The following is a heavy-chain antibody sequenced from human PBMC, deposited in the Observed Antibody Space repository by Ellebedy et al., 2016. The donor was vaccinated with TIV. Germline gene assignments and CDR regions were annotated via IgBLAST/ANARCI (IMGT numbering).Heavy chain of an antibody. J-gene: IGHJ5*02. V-gene: IGHV3-7*01. CDR1: GFNFRSYW. CDR2: IRQEGDEI. CDR3: AGRASYGDYAVQVNPWFDP. Sequence: PGGSLRLSCAASGFNFRSYWMTWVRQAPGKGLEWVAKIRQEGDEIYYVESVKGRFTLSRDNAKNSLFLQMNSLRVEDTAVYYCAGRASYGDYAVQVNPWFDPWGQGTLVTVSS. D-gene: IGHD4-17*01.